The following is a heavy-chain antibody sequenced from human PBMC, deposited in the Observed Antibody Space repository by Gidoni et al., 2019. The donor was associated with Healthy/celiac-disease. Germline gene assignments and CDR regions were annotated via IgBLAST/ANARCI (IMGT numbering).Heavy chain of an antibody. CDR2: IKQDGSEK. CDR3: ARGDFWSGYSPALFDY. V-gene: IGHV3-7*01. CDR1: GFTFISYW. Sequence: EVQLVESGGGLVHPGGSLSLPFAASGFTFISYWMRWVRPAPGKGLEWGANIKQDGSEKYYVDSVKGRFTISRDNAKNSLYLQMNSLRAEDTAVYYCARGDFWSGYSPALFDYWGQGTLVTVSS. J-gene: IGHJ4*02. D-gene: IGHD3-3*01.